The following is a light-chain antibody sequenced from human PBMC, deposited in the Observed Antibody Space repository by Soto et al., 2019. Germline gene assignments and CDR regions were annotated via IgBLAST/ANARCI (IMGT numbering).Light chain of an antibody. CDR3: CSHAGTYVV. CDR1: SSDVGGYDY. V-gene: IGLV2-11*01. CDR2: DVN. J-gene: IGLJ2*01. Sequence: QSVLTQPRSVSGSPGQSVTISCTGTSSDVGGYDYVSWYRQRPGKAPKVMIYDVNKWPSGVPDRFSGSKSGNMAFLTISGLQAEDEDDYYCCSHAGTYVVFGGGTKVTVL.